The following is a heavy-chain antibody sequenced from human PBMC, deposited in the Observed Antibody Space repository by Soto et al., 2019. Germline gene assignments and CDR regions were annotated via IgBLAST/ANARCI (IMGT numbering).Heavy chain of an antibody. CDR1: AGSIRSTGYY. CDR3: ARGSYGSGSYFQAYFDF. CDR2: IYYSVTT. D-gene: IGHD3-10*01. J-gene: IGHJ4*02. V-gene: IGHV4-31*03. Sequence: QVQLQESGPGLVEPSQTLSLTCSVSAGSIRSTGYYWSWIRQHPGKGLEWIGYIYYSVTTKYNPSLPSRLSLSIDTSKNQFSLRLNSLTAADTAVYYCARGSYGSGSYFQAYFDFWGQGTLVTVSS.